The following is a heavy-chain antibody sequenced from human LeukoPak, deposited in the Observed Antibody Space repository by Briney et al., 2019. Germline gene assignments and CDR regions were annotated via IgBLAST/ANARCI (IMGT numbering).Heavy chain of an antibody. D-gene: IGHD5-18*01. J-gene: IGHJ4*02. CDR1: GGSIRSNGYY. CDR2: IHCSGST. Sequence: SETLSLTCTVSGGSIRSNGYYWGWIRQPPGKGLEWIGSIHCSGSTYYKPSLKSRVTISVDTSMNQFSLKLSSVTAADTAVYYCARVRLWFGAYFDYWGQGTLVTVSS. CDR3: ARVRLWFGAYFDY. V-gene: IGHV4-39*07.